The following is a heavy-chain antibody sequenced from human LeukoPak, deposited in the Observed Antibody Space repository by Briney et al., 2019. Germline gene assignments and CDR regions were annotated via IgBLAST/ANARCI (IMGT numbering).Heavy chain of an antibody. D-gene: IGHD1-14*01. Sequence: SETLSLTCTVSGGSISSYYWSWIRQPPGKGLEWIGIGSIYYSGSTYYNPSLKSRVTISIDTSKNQFSLKLSSVTAADTAVYYCARHITRDPFDPWGQGTLVTVSS. CDR1: GGSISSYY. J-gene: IGHJ5*02. V-gene: IGHV4-59*05. CDR2: IYYSGST. CDR3: ARHITRDPFDP.